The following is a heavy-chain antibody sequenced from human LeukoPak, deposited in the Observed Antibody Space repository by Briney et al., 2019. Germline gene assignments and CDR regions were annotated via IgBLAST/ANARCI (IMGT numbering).Heavy chain of an antibody. CDR2: ISGSGGST. D-gene: IGHD3-3*01. Sequence: PGGSLRLSCAASGFTFSSYAMSWVRQAPGKGLEWVSAISGSGGSTYYADSVKGRFTISRDNSKNTLYLQMNSLRAEDTAVYYCAKAHYDFWSGYYRYFDYWGQGTLVTVSS. J-gene: IGHJ4*02. CDR3: AKAHYDFWSGYYRYFDY. V-gene: IGHV3-23*01. CDR1: GFTFSSYA.